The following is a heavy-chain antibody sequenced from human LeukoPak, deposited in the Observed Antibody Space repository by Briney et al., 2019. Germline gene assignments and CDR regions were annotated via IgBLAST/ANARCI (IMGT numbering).Heavy chain of an antibody. CDR2: ISSSSSTI. D-gene: IGHD1-1*01. J-gene: IGHJ4*02. Sequence: GGSLRLSCAASGFTFSSYSMNWVRQAPGKGLEWVSYISSSSSTIYYADSVKGRFTISRDNSRNTLYLQMNSLRAEDTAVYYCATWRGNFFYYLDYWGQGTLVTVSS. CDR1: GFTFSSYS. V-gene: IGHV3-48*01. CDR3: ATWRGNFFYYLDY.